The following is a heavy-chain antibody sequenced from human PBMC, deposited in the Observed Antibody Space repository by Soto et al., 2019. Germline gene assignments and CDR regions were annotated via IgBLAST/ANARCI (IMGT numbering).Heavy chain of an antibody. CDR2: IYSTGST. CDR3: RRSSRYSTDV. Sequence: SETLSLTCTVSGDSIRSSSYWGWIRQPPGKGLEWIGSIYSTGSTYYNPSLNSQVTISVDTSKNQFSLNVISVTAADTAVYYCRRSSRYSTDVWGQGTTVTVYS. D-gene: IGHD6-13*01. V-gene: IGHV4-39*01. CDR1: GDSIRSSSY. J-gene: IGHJ6*02.